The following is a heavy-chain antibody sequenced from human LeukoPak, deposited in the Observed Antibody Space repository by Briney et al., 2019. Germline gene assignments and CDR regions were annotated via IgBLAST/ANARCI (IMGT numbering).Heavy chain of an antibody. V-gene: IGHV3-7*01. Sequence: PGGSLRLSCAASGFTFSSYAMHWVRQAPGKGLEWVANIKEDGSAKYYVDSVKGRFTISRDNAKNTLYLQMNSLRAEDTAVYYCARDSSSSRRLTYWGQGTLVTVSS. D-gene: IGHD6-13*01. CDR3: ARDSSSSRRLTY. J-gene: IGHJ4*02. CDR1: GFTFSSYA. CDR2: IKEDGSAK.